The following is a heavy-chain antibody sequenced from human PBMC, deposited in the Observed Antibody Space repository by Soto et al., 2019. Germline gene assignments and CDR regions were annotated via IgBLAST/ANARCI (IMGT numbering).Heavy chain of an antibody. V-gene: IGHV4-59*01. CDR1: GGSISSYY. CDR3: VRLSYYYYGMDV. J-gene: IGHJ6*02. CDR2: IYYSGST. Sequence: SETLSLTCTVSGGSISSYYWSWIRQPPGKGLEWIGYIYYSGSTNYNPSLKSRVTISVDTSKNQFSLKLSSVTAADTAVYYCVRLSYYYYGMDVWGQGTTVTVSS.